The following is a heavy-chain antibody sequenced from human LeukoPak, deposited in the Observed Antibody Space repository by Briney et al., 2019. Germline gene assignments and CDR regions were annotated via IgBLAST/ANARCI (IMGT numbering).Heavy chain of an antibody. Sequence: VKPSETLSLTCTASGGSIRSSTYYWAWIRQPPGKGLEWIGNIYYSGSTYYNPSLKSRVTISVDTSKNQFSLKLSSVTAADTAVYYCARVCTLFGGVIVIPTTGAFDIWGQGTMVTVSS. CDR1: GGSIRSSTYY. J-gene: IGHJ3*02. CDR2: IYYSGST. V-gene: IGHV4-39*01. D-gene: IGHD3-16*02. CDR3: ARVCTLFGGVIVIPTTGAFDI.